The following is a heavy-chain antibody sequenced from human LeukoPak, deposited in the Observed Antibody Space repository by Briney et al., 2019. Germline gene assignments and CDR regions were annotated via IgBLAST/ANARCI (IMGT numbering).Heavy chain of an antibody. D-gene: IGHD6-13*01. Sequence: GGSLRLSCAASGFTFSSYWMSWVRQAPGKGLEWVANIKQDGSEKYYVASVKGRFTISRDNARNSLYLQMNSLRAEDTAVYYCARVRRYSSSWGYYFDYWGQGTLVTVSS. CDR3: ARVRRYSSSWGYYFDY. CDR1: GFTFSSYW. J-gene: IGHJ4*02. CDR2: IKQDGSEK. V-gene: IGHV3-7*01.